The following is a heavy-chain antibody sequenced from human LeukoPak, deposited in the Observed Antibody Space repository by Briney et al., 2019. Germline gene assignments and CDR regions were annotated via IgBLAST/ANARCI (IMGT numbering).Heavy chain of an antibody. D-gene: IGHD4-23*01. CDR3: ARDFRGTTVAYY. CDR1: GFTFSSYW. J-gene: IGHJ4*02. V-gene: IGHV3-7*01. CDR2: IKQDGSEK. Sequence: PGGSLRLSCAASGFTFSSYWMSWVRQAPGKGLEWVANIKQDGSEKYYVDSVNGRLTTSRDNAKNSLYLQMNSLRAEDTAVYYCARDFRGTTVAYYWGQGTLVTVSS.